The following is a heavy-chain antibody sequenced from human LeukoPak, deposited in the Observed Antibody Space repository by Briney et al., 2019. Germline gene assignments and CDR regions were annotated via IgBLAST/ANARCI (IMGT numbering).Heavy chain of an antibody. CDR2: MNPNSGNT. J-gene: IGHJ6*03. Sequence: VKVSCKASGYTFTGYYMHWVRQATGQGLEWMGWMNPNSGNTGYAQKFQGRVTITRNTSISTAYMELSSLRSEHTAVYYCAREYYMDVWGKGTTVTVSS. CDR1: GYTFTGYY. V-gene: IGHV1-8*03. CDR3: AREYYMDV.